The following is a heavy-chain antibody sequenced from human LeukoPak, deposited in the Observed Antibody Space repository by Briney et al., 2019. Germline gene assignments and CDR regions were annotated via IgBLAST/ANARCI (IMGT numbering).Heavy chain of an antibody. CDR1: GGSITSGPYY. CDR3: PRHEGDSGYSPFDY. V-gene: IGHV4-39*01. D-gene: IGHD3-22*01. Sequence: SETLSLTCTVSGGSITSGPYYWGWPRQPPGKGLEWIGTVYSFGNTYYNPSLKSRVIIYLDTSKNQFSLNLRSVTAADTSVYYCPRHEGDSGYSPFDYWGQGALVTVSS. CDR2: VYSFGNT. J-gene: IGHJ4*02.